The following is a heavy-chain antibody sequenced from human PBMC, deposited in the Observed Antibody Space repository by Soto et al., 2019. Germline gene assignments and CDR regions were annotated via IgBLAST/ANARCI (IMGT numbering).Heavy chain of an antibody. CDR1: GAAISSICCY. CDR3: ARLPGYCSGDSCRNDF. V-gene: IGHV4-39*01. J-gene: IGHJ4*02. CDR2: VYYSGST. Sequence: SMPLSLARTVRGAAISSICCYWGSVCQPPGKGLEWIGSVYYSGSTYYNLSLKSRVTISVDTSKNQFSLKLSSVTAADTAVYFCARLPGYCSGDSCRNDFRCQGTLVTVS. D-gene: IGHD2-15*01.